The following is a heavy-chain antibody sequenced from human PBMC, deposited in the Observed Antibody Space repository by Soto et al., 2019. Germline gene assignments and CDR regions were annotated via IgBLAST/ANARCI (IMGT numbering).Heavy chain of an antibody. CDR1: GGSISSGGYS. Sequence: QLQLQESGSGLVKPSQTLSLTCAVSGGSISSGGYSWSWIRQPPGKGLEGIGYIYHSGSTYYNPSLKSRVTISVDRSKNQFSLKLSSVTAADTAVYYCARNDRIGGNAFDIWGQGTMVTVSS. CDR3: ARNDRIGGNAFDI. D-gene: IGHD3-16*01. V-gene: IGHV4-30-2*01. CDR2: IYHSGST. J-gene: IGHJ3*02.